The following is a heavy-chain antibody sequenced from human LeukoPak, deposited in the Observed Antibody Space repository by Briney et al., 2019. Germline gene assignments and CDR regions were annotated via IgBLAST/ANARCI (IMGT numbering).Heavy chain of an antibody. CDR2: ISGSGAST. CDR1: GFSFTSYA. Sequence: SGGSLRLSCAASGFSFTSYAMSWVRQAPGKGLEWVSAISGSGASTYYADSVKGRFTISRDNAKNSLYLQMNSLRAEDTAVYYCARDPSSGWYLKGWFDPWGQGTLVTVSS. CDR3: ARDPSSGWYLKGWFDP. J-gene: IGHJ5*02. D-gene: IGHD6-19*01. V-gene: IGHV3-23*01.